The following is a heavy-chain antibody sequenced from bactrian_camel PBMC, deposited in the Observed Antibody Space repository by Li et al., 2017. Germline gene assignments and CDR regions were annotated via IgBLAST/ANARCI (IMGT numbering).Heavy chain of an antibody. V-gene: IGHV3S66*01. D-gene: IGHD4*01. CDR1: GYTVGRHC. J-gene: IGHJ6*01. CDR3: AMSFQLPCLGSDERAYDS. Sequence: DVQLVESGGGSVQAGGSLRLSCAASGYTVGRHCMAWFRQAPGKERETVASIRTGYPFTSDYHDSVKGRFTISQDNAKNAVYLQMDNLQPEDTAMYFCAMSFQLPCLGSDERAYDSWGQGTQVTVS. CDR2: IRTGYPFTS.